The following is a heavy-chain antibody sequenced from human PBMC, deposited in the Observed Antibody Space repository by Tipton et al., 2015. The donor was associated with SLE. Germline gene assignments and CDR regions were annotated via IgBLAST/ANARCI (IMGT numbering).Heavy chain of an antibody. V-gene: IGHV4-34*01. CDR1: GGSFSGYY. D-gene: IGHD3-16*01. CDR3: ARDLIDSPWFDP. CDR2: INHSGRT. J-gene: IGHJ5*02. Sequence: LRLSCAVYGGSFSGYYWSWIRQPPGKGLEWVGEINHSGRTNYNPSLKRRGTISVDTAKNQYSLKLSSVTAADTAVYYCARDLIDSPWFDPWGQGTLGTVSS.